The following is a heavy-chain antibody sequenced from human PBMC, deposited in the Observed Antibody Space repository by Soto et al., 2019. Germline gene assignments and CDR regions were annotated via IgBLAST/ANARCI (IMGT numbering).Heavy chain of an antibody. D-gene: IGHD3-10*01. Sequence: SETLSLTCTVSGGSISSYYWSWIRQPPGKELEWIGYIYYSGSTNYNPSLKSRVTISVDTSKNQFSLKLSSVTAADTAVYYCARHDVLLWFGEPRGWFDPWGQGTLVTVSS. V-gene: IGHV4-59*08. CDR3: ARHDVLLWFGEPRGWFDP. J-gene: IGHJ5*02. CDR2: IYYSGST. CDR1: GGSISSYY.